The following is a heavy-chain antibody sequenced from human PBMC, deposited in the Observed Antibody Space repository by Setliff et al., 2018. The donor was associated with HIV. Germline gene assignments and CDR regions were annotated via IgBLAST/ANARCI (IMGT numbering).Heavy chain of an antibody. J-gene: IGHJ4*02. Sequence: PGESLKISCKGFGYKFTDYWVGWVRQMPGEGLEWMGVIYGDGSDPRYSPSFQGQVTISVDKSINTAYLRWTSLKASDTAMYYCARGGQYYSGGYYPPPAVRIDSWGQGTLVTVSS. D-gene: IGHD3-22*01. V-gene: IGHV5-51*01. CDR3: ARGGQYYSGGYYPPPAVRIDS. CDR2: IYGDGSDP. CDR1: GYKFTDYW.